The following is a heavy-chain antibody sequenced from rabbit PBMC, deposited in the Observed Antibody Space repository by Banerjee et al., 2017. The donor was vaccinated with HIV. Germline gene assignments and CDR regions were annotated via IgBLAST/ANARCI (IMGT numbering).Heavy chain of an antibody. CDR3: ASPTFYAAGTHHAGGTV. V-gene: IGHV1S45*01. CDR2: IYADSSGFT. D-gene: IGHD4-2*01. J-gene: IGHJ4*01. Sequence: QQQLEESGGGLVKPGASLTLTCTASGIDFSNYGISWVRQAPGKGLEWIACIYADSSGFTYYASWAKGRFTISETSSTTVSLQITGLTDAYTLSHFCASPTFYAAGTHHAGGTVWAPGPLV. CDR1: GIDFSNYG.